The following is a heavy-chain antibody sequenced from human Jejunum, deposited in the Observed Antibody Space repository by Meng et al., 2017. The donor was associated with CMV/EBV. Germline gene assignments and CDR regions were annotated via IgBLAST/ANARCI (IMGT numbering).Heavy chain of an antibody. Sequence: VSGYSISSGDYWGWIRQPPGKGLEWIGSIYHSGTTYYSTSLKSRVTISVDTSKNQFSLKLSSVTAADTAVYYCARDYEYVWGTLGYWGQGTLVTVSS. V-gene: IGHV4-38-2*02. D-gene: IGHD3-16*01. CDR3: ARDYEYVWGTLGY. CDR1: GYSISSGDY. CDR2: IYHSGTT. J-gene: IGHJ4*02.